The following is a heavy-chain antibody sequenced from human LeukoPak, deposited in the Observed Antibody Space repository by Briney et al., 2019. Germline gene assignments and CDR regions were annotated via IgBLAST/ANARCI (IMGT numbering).Heavy chain of an antibody. J-gene: IGHJ4*02. CDR3: SSLRSEDTAVYYCARGSSYPTYFDY. CDR2: IIPILGKA. CDR1: GTTFSSYA. D-gene: IGHD3-22*01. V-gene: IGHV1-69*04. Sequence: SVKVSCKASGTTFSSYAINWVRQAPGQGLEWMGRIIPILGKANYAQKFQGRVTITADKPTSTAYMGLSTDKSTGTAYMELSSLRSEDTAVYYCARGSSYPTYFDYWGQGTLVTVSS.